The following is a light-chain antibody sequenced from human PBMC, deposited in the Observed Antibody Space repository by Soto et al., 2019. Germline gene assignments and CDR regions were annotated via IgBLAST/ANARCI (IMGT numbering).Light chain of an antibody. CDR1: SGHIGYHTY. CDR2: EVS. V-gene: IGLV2-14*01. J-gene: IGLJ1*01. CDR3: NSYSTSSSLYV. Sequence: QSVPCQPASVSGSPGQSITISCTATSGHIGYHTYVSWYQQHPGKAPKLLIYEVSSRPSGVSGRFSGSKSGNTASLTISALQAEDEADYYCNSYSTSSSLYVFGAGTKATVL.